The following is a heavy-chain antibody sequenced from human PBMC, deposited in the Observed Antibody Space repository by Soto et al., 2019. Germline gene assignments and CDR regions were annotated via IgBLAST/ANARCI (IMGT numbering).Heavy chain of an antibody. CDR3: ARHARYNDY. Sequence: QVQLQESGPGLAKPSETLSLTCTVSGASINSAYWSWFRQPPGKGLEWIGYITYTGSTSYNPSLKSRVTIALDASKNQFFLRLNSVTAADTAVYYCARHARYNDYWGQGTLATVSS. D-gene: IGHD1-20*01. J-gene: IGHJ4*02. V-gene: IGHV4-59*08. CDR1: GASINSAY. CDR2: ITYTGST.